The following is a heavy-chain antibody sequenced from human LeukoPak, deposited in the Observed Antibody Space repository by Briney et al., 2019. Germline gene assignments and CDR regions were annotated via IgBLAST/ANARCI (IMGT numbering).Heavy chain of an antibody. CDR1: GFTFSSYS. CDR3: AKGSRGYTHYYLDY. Sequence: GGSLRLYCAASGFTFSSYSMNWVRQAPGKGLEWVSSISSSSSYIYYADSVKGRFTISRDNAKNSLYLQMNSLRAEDTAVYYRAKGSRGYTHYYLDYWGHGTHVTVSS. J-gene: IGHJ4*01. V-gene: IGHV3-21*01. D-gene: IGHD5-18*01. CDR2: ISSSSSYI.